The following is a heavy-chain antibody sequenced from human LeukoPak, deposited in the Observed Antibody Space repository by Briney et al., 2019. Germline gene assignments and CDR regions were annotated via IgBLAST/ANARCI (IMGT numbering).Heavy chain of an antibody. CDR3: AKGQKWELPLDF. J-gene: IGHJ4*02. Sequence: PGGSLRLSCAASGFTFSSYAMTWVRQAPGKGLEWVSAISDSSRSTYYADSVKGRFTISRDISKSTLYLQMNSLRAEDTALYYCAKGQKWELPLDFWGQGTLVTVSS. CDR1: GFTFSSYA. V-gene: IGHV3-23*01. CDR2: ISDSSRST. D-gene: IGHD1-26*01.